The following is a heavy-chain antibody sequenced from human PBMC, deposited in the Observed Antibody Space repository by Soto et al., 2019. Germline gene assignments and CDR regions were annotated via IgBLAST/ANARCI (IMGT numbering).Heavy chain of an antibody. CDR2: ISSSSSYI. V-gene: IGHV3-21*01. D-gene: IGHD2-2*01. Sequence: EVQLVESGGGLVKPGGSLRLSCAASGFTFSSYSMNWVRQAPGKGLEWVSSISSSSSYIYYADSVKGRFTISRDNAKNSLYLQMNSLRAEDTAVYYCARGRSPSWDHDYMDVWGKGTTVTVSS. CDR3: ARGRSPSWDHDYMDV. J-gene: IGHJ6*03. CDR1: GFTFSSYS.